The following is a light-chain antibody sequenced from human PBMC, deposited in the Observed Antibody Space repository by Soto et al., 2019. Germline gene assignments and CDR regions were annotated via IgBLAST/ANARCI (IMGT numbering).Light chain of an antibody. CDR3: QQYNNWPPLT. V-gene: IGKV3-15*01. CDR2: GAS. J-gene: IGKJ4*01. Sequence: IVMTQSPATLSVSPGERATLSCRASQSVRSNLAWYQQKPGRAPRLLIYGASTRATGIPARFSGSGSGTEFTLTISSLQSEDFAVYYCQQYNNWPPLTFGGGTKVEIK. CDR1: QSVRSN.